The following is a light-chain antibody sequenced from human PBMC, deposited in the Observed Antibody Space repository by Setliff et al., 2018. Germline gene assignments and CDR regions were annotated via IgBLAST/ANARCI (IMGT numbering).Light chain of an antibody. CDR2: DVS. V-gene: IGLV2-11*01. J-gene: IGLJ1*01. CDR1: SSDVGGYNY. Sequence: QSALAQPRSVSGSPGQSVTISCTGTSSDVGGYNYVSWYQQHPGKAPKLMIYDVSKRPSGVSNRFSGSKSGNTASLTISGLQAEDEADYYCSSYTSSSPYVCGTGTKVTVL. CDR3: SSYTSSSPYV.